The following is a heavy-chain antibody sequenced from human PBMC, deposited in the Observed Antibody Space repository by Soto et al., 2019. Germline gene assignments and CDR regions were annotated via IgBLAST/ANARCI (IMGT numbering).Heavy chain of an antibody. CDR3: AREKAYDSSGYYYVDAFDI. Sequence: SLRLSCAASGFTFNDYAMHWVRQVPGKGLEWVAGIRWDGSKKYYADSVKGRFTTSRDNSKNTLYLQMNSLRAEDTAVYYCAREKAYDSSGYYYVDAFDIWGQGTMVTVSS. D-gene: IGHD3-22*01. CDR1: GFTFNDYA. V-gene: IGHV3-33*08. J-gene: IGHJ3*02. CDR2: IRWDGSKK.